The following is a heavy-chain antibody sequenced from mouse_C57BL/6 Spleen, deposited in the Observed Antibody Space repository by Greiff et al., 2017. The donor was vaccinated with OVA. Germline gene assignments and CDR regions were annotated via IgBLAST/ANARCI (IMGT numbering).Heavy chain of an antibody. V-gene: IGHV7-1*01. D-gene: IGHD2-3*01. CDR1: GFTFSDFY. J-gene: IGHJ4*01. CDR2: SRNKANDYTT. CDR3: ARDAPYEDAMDY. Sequence: EVNLVESGGGLVQSGRSLRLSCATSGFTFSDFYMEWVRQAPGKGLEWIAASRNKANDYTTEYSASVKGRFIVSRDTSQSILYLQMNALRAEDTAIYYCARDAPYEDAMDYWGQGTSVTVSS.